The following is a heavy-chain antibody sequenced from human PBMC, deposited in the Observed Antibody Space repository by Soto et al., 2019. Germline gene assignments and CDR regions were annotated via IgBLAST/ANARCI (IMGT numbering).Heavy chain of an antibody. J-gene: IGHJ3*02. CDR3: ARENIVDTREMVTGDAFDI. Sequence: GGSLRLSCAASGFTVSSNYMSWVRQAPGKGLEWVSVIYSVGSTDYAYSVKGRFTISRDNSKNTLYLQMNSLRAEDTAVYCCARENIVDTREMVTGDAFDIWGQGTMVTVSS. V-gene: IGHV3-66*02. D-gene: IGHD5-12*01. CDR2: IYSVGST. CDR1: GFTVSSNY.